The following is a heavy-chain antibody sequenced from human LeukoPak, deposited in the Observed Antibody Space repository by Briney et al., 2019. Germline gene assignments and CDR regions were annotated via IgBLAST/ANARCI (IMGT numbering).Heavy chain of an antibody. CDR2: IRSKTDGGKT. V-gene: IGHV3-15*01. D-gene: IGHD7-27*01. CDR1: GFTFINAR. CDR3: TTDDWGTAAY. Sequence: GSLRLSCAASGFTFINARMTWVRQAPGKGLEWLGRIRSKTDGGKTDYAAVVRGRFTISRDDSKDTLYLQMNSLEAEDTAVYYCTTDDWGTAAYWGQGTLVSVSP. J-gene: IGHJ4*02.